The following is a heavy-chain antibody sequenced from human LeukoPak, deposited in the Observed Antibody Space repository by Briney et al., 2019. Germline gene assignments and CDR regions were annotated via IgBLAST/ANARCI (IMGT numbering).Heavy chain of an antibody. CDR3: AKASGVNIVVVVAATPWFDP. CDR2: ISGSGGST. J-gene: IGHJ5*02. CDR1: GFTFSSYA. V-gene: IGHV3-23*01. Sequence: PGGSLRLSCAASGFTFSSYAMSWVRQAPGRGLEWVSAISGSGGSTYYADSVKGRFTISRDNSKNTLYLQMNSLRAEDTAVYYCAKASGVNIVVVVAATPWFDPWGQGTLVTVSS. D-gene: IGHD2-15*01.